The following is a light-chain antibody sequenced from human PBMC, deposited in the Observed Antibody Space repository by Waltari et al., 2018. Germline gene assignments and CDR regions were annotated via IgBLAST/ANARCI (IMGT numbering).Light chain of an antibody. J-gene: IGLJ2*01. V-gene: IGLV1-40*01. CDR3: QSDNGSLSASI. CDR2: RYN. Sequence: YHQLPETAPKLLIYRYNYRPSGVPDRCSGSKSCTSASPASAGRQAEDGADYYCQSDNGSLSASIFGGGTKITVL.